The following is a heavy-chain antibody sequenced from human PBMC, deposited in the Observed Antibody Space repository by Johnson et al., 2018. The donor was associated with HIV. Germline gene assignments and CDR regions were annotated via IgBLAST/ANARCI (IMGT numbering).Heavy chain of an antibody. V-gene: IGHV3-NL1*01. CDR3: ARVATFGVVISDGFDI. CDR2: IYSDGSDT. J-gene: IGHJ3*02. D-gene: IGHD3-3*01. Sequence: QVQLVESGGGVVQPGKSLRLSCAASGFTFRNYWMYWVRQAPGKGLVWVARIYSDGSDTAYADSVQVRFTISRDNSKNTLYLQMNSLRSEDTAVYYCARVATFGVVISDGFDIWGQGTMVTVSS. CDR1: GFTFRNYW.